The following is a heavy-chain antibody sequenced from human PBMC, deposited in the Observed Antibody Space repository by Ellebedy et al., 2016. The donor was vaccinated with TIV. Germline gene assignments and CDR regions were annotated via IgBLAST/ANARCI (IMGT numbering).Heavy chain of an antibody. V-gene: IGHV3-33*01. D-gene: IGHD1-26*01. CDR1: GFTFSNYG. CDR2: IWNDGNNK. Sequence: PGGSLRLSCAASGFTFSNYGMHWVRQAPGKGLEWVAVIWNDGNNKYYAESVKGRFTISRDNSKNTLYLQMNSLRAEDTAVYYCARDQVWEILVYYYYGMDVWGQGTTVTVSS. CDR3: ARDQVWEILVYYYYGMDV. J-gene: IGHJ6*02.